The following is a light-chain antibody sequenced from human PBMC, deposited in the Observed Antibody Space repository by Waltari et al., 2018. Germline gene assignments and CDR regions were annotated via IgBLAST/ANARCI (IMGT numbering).Light chain of an antibody. CDR2: GAS. CDR1: QSISSS. CDR3: QQYKNWPPYT. V-gene: IGKV3-15*01. Sequence: VMTQSPANLSVSPGERATLFCRASQSISSSLAWYQQKPGQAPRLIIYGASTRATGVPARFSGSGSGTEFTLTISSLQSEDFAVYYCQQYKNWPPYTFGQGTKLEIK. J-gene: IGKJ2*01.